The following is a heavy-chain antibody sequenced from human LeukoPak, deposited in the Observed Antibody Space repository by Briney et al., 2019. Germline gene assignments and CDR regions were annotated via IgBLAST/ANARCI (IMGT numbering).Heavy chain of an antibody. CDR3: ARFYHNGGGYLAWGVPTDDYFGMDV. V-gene: IGHV4-39*01. D-gene: IGHD3-22*01. J-gene: IGHJ6*02. CDR1: GGSISSSSYY. Sequence: SETLSLTCTVSGGSISSSSYYWGWIRQPPGKGLEWMGSIYYSGSTYYNPSLKSRVTISVDTSKNQFSLKLSSVTAADTAIYYCARFYHNGGGYLAWGVPTDDYFGMDVWGQGTTVIVSS. CDR2: IYYSGST.